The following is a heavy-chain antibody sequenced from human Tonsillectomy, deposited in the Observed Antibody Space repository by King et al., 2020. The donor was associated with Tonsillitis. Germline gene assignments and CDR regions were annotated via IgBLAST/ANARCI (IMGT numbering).Heavy chain of an antibody. D-gene: IGHD1-1*01. CDR1: GFTFSSYG. CDR2: IWYDGSNK. V-gene: IGHV3-33*01. J-gene: IGHJ3*02. CDR3: ASPGGTFDI. Sequence: VQLVEAGGGVVQPGMSLRLSCAASGFTFSSYGMHGVRQAPGKGLEWVAVIWYDGSNKYYADSVKGRFTISRDNSKNTLYLQMNSLRAEDTAVYYCASPGGTFDIWGQGTMVTVSS.